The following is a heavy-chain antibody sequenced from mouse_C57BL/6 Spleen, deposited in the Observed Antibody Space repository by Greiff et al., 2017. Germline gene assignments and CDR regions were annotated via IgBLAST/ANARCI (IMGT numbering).Heavy chain of an antibody. J-gene: IGHJ1*03. V-gene: IGHV5-17*01. Sequence: EVQVVESGGGLVKPGGSLKLSCAASGFTFSDYGMHWVRQAPEKGLEWVAYISSGSSTIYYADTVKGRFTISRDNAKNTLFLQMTSLRSEDTAMYYCERRRDYYGSSYGYFDVWGTGTTVTVSS. CDR3: ERRRDYYGSSYGYFDV. CDR1: GFTFSDYG. D-gene: IGHD1-1*01. CDR2: ISSGSSTI.